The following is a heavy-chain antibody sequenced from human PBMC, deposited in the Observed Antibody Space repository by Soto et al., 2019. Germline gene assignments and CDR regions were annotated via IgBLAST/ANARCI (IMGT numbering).Heavy chain of an antibody. CDR3: ARDCSSTSCYAYP. CDR2: IIPILGIA. J-gene: IGHJ5*02. Sequence: VQLVQSGAEVKKPGSSVKVSCKASGGTFSSYTISWVRQAPGQGLEWMGRIIPILGIANYAQKCQGRVTITADKSTSTAYMELSSLRSEDTAVYYCARDCSSTSCYAYPWGQGTLVTVSS. D-gene: IGHD2-2*01. CDR1: GGTFSSYT. V-gene: IGHV1-69*08.